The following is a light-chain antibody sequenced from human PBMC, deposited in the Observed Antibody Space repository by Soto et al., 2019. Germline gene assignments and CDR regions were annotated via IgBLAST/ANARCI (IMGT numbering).Light chain of an antibody. CDR2: AIS. CDR3: QQGYSTPWT. V-gene: IGKV1-39*01. J-gene: IGKJ1*01. CDR1: QSVTTY. Sequence: DIQMTQSPSSLSASVGDRVTITCRASQSVTTYLHWYQQKAGEAPKLLIYAISNLQSGVSPRFSGSGSGTDFSLTVNTLQPEDFATYYCQQGYSTPWTFGQGTKVDIK.